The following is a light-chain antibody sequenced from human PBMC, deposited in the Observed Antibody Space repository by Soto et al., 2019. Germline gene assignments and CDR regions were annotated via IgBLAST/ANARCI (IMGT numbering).Light chain of an antibody. CDR1: TGAVTSDYY. CDR3: VLLCSGEWV. Sequence: QAVVTQAPSLTVSPGGSVTLTCALTTGAVTSDYYPNWFQRKPGQALRTLIYRTNNQHSWTPARFSGSLLGGKAALTLSGVQPEDEADYYCVLLCSGEWVFGGGTKLTVL. V-gene: IGLV7-43*01. J-gene: IGLJ3*02. CDR2: RTN.